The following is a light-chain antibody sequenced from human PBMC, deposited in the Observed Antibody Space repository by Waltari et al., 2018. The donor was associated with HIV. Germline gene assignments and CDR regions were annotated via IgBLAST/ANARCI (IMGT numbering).Light chain of an antibody. V-gene: IGLV1-51*01. CDR1: SSKHGNSI. Sequence: QSVLTQPPSVSAAPRQKVTISCSGSSSKHGNSIVSWYQHPQGAAPKLLIYYNNKRPAGISDRFSCSKSGTSATRAITGLQTGDEADYYCGTWDSSLGAGVFGGGTRLTVL. CDR2: YNN. CDR3: GTWDSSLGAGV. J-gene: IGLJ3*02.